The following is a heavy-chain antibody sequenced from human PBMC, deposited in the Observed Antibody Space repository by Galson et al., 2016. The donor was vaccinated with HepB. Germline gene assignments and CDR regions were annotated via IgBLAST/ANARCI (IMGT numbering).Heavy chain of an antibody. CDR2: TYYTGDT. D-gene: IGHD3-10*01. CDR3: ARDIGVGYYGYGVLDF. V-gene: IGHV4-59*02. CDR1: GGSVKYFY. J-gene: IGHJ4*02. Sequence: ETLSLTCSVSGGSVKYFYWSWVRQPPGKTLEWIGHTYYTGDTRYNPSLSRRVSISLDTSKNEVSLQLTSATAADTAVYYCARDIGVGYYGYGVLDFWGPGALVTVSS.